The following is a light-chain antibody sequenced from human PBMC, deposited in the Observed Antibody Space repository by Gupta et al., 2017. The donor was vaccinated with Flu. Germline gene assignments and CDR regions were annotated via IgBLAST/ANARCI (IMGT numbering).Light chain of an antibody. CDR1: SSNIENNF. J-gene: IGLJ3*02. V-gene: IGLV1-51*01. Sequence: QPVLTPPPSVSAAPGQQVTIACSGSSSNIENNFVSWYQQLPGTAPNLLIYEDIKRPSGIPDRFSASKSGTSATLAITGLQTGDEADYYCGTWDNNVRAWVFGGGTKVTVL. CDR2: EDI. CDR3: GTWDNNVRAWV.